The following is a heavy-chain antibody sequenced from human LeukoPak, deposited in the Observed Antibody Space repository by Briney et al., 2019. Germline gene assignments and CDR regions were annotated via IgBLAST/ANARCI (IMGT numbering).Heavy chain of an antibody. CDR3: ARVPSAAGSRGWFDP. V-gene: IGHV3-66*01. D-gene: IGHD6-13*01. CDR2: ISSGGST. J-gene: IGHJ5*02. Sequence: GGSLRLSCSASGSTVSSNYMSWVRQAPGKRLEWGSVISSGGSTYYSDSVKGRFTISRDNSKNTLYLQMNSLRAEDTAVYYCARVPSAAGSRGWFDPWGQGTLVTVSS. CDR1: GSTVSSNY.